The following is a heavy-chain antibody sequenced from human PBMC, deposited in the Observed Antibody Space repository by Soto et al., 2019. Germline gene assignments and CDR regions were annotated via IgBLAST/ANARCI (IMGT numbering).Heavy chain of an antibody. Sequence: EVQLVESGGGLVQPGRSLRLSCAASGFTFNDYAMHWVRQAPGKGLEWVSGISWNSGSIGYADSVKGRFTISRDNAKNSLFLQMNSLRAEDTAFYYCAKAWTNSHYYMDVWGKGTTVTVSS. D-gene: IGHD7-27*01. CDR3: AKAWTNSHYYMDV. V-gene: IGHV3-9*01. CDR1: GFTFNDYA. CDR2: ISWNSGSI. J-gene: IGHJ6*03.